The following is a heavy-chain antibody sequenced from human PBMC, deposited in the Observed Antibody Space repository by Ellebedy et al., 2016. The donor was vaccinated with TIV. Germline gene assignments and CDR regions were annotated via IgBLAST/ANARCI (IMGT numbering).Heavy chain of an antibody. CDR3: ARHERDFGVVEYAFDI. CDR2: IYYSGST. V-gene: IGHV4-61*08. Sequence: MPSETLSLTCTVSGGSISSGGYYWSWIRQHPGKGLEWIGYIYYSGSTNYNPSLKSRVTISVDTSKNQFSLKLSSVTAADTAVYYCARHERDFGVVEYAFDIWGQGTMVTVSS. CDR1: GGSISSGGYY. J-gene: IGHJ3*02. D-gene: IGHD3-3*01.